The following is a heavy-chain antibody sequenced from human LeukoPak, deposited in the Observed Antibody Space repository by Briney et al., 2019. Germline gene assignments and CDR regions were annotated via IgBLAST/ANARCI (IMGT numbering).Heavy chain of an antibody. CDR3: ARLSLVYSYGYEDY. J-gene: IGHJ4*02. V-gene: IGHV5-51*01. CDR1: GYSFTSYW. Sequence: GESLKISCKGSGYSFTSYWIGWVRQMPGKGLEWMGIIYPGDSDTRYSPSFQGQVTISADKSTSTAYLQWSSLKASDSAMYYCARLSLVYSYGYEDYWGQGTLVTVSS. CDR2: IYPGDSDT. D-gene: IGHD5-18*01.